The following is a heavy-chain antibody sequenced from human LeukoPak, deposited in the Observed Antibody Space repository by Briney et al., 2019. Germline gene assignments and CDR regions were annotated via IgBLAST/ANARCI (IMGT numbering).Heavy chain of an antibody. J-gene: IGHJ4*02. D-gene: IGHD3-3*01. Sequence: SETLSLTCTVSGGSISSYYWSWIRQPPGKGLEWIGYIYYSGSTNYNPSLKSRVTISVDTSKNQFSLKLSSVTAADTAVYYCAGFDFWSGFGYWGQGTLVTVSS. CDR3: AGFDFWSGFGY. CDR1: GGSISSYY. V-gene: IGHV4-59*12. CDR2: IYYSGST.